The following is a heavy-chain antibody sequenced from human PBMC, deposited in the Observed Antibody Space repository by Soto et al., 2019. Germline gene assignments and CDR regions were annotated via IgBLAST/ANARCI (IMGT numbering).Heavy chain of an antibody. D-gene: IGHD4-17*01. CDR2: IWYDGSNK. V-gene: IGHV3-33*01. J-gene: IGHJ3*02. Sequence: SLKLFWPESGITFRSYGMRWVRQAPGKGLEWVAVIWYDGSNKYYADSVKGRFTISRDNSKNTLYLQMNSLRAEDTAVYYCASDFSYGDYSVDAFDIWGQGTMVTVSS. CDR3: ASDFSYGDYSVDAFDI. CDR1: GITFRSYG.